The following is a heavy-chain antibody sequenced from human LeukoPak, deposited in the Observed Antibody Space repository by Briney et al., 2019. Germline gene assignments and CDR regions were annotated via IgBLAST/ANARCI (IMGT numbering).Heavy chain of an antibody. J-gene: IGHJ3*02. V-gene: IGHV3-7*04. CDR2: IRQDGSEK. Sequence: GGSLRLSCAASGFTSRSHWMSWVRQAPGKGLRWVASIRQDGSEKLYLDSVRGRFTISRDNADNSLYLQMNSLRDEDTAVYYCARLVGMVTTYDIWGQGTMVTVSS. D-gene: IGHD5-24*01. CDR3: ARLVGMVTTYDI. CDR1: GFTSRSHW.